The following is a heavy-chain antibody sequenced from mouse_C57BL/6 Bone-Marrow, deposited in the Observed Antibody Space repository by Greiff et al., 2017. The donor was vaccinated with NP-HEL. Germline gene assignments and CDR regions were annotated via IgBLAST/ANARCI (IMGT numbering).Heavy chain of an antibody. CDR2: IHPNSGST. J-gene: IGHJ3*01. D-gene: IGHD1-1*01. CDR3: ERNDYYGSSYGFAY. V-gene: IGHV1-64*01. Sequence: VQLQQPGAELVKPGASVKLSCKASGYTFTSYWMHWVKQRPGQGLEWIGMIHPNSGSTNYNEKFKSKATLTVDKSSSTAYMQLSSLTSEDSAVYYCERNDYYGSSYGFAYWGQGTLVTVSA. CDR1: GYTFTSYW.